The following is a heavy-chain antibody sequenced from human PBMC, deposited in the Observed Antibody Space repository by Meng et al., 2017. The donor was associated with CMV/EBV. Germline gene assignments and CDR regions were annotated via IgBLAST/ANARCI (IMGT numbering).Heavy chain of an antibody. Sequence: ASVKVSCKASGYTFTSYGISWVRQAPGQGLEWMGWISAYNGNTNYAQKLQGRVTMTTDTSTSTAYMELRSLRSGDTAVYYCARGGDCSSTSCYIWYYYYGMDVWGQGTTVTVSS. D-gene: IGHD2-2*02. V-gene: IGHV1-18*01. J-gene: IGHJ6*02. CDR3: ARGGDCSSTSCYIWYYYYGMDV. CDR1: GYTFTSYG. CDR2: ISAYNGNT.